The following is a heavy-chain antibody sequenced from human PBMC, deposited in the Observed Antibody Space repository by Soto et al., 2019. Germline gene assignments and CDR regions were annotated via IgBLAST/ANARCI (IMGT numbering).Heavy chain of an antibody. CDR1: GGSFSGYY. CDR3: AEGSSSSDY. CDR2: INHSGST. J-gene: IGHJ4*02. Sequence: SETLSLTCAVYGGSFSGYYWSWIRQPPGKGLEWIGEINHSGSTNYNPSLKSRVTISVDTSKNQFSLKLSSVTAADTAVYYCAEGSSSSDYWGQGTLVTVSS. D-gene: IGHD6-6*01. V-gene: IGHV4-34*01.